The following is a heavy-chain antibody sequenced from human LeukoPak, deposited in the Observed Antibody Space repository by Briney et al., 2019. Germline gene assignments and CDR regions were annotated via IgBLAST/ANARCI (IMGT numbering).Heavy chain of an antibody. CDR3: ARFLSLDFWSGPEFDY. CDR2: IHYSGSP. Sequence: SETLSLTGTVSGGSNYWTWIRQAPGKGLEWIAYIHYSGSPHYNPSLRSRVTISIDTSKNQLSLKLNSVTAADTAVYYCARFLSLDFWSGPEFDYWGQGTLVTVSS. CDR1: GGSNY. D-gene: IGHD3-3*01. J-gene: IGHJ4*02. V-gene: IGHV4-59*08.